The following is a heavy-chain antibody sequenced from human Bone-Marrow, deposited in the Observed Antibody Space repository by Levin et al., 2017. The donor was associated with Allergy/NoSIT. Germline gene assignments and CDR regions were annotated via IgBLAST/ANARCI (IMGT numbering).Heavy chain of an antibody. CDR3: ARDLGSGSSSTCMDV. Sequence: GGSLRLSCAASGFIFSNYWMTWVRQAPGKGLEWVANIKHDGSEKSYVDSVKGRFTISRDNAKNSLYLQMNSLRAEDTAVYYCARDLGSGSSSTCMDVWGPGTTVSVSS. V-gene: IGHV3-7*01. CDR2: IKHDGSEK. D-gene: IGHD1-1*01. J-gene: IGHJ6*02. CDR1: GFIFSNYW.